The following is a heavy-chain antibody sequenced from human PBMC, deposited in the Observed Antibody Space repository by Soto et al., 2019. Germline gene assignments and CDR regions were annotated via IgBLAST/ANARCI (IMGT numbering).Heavy chain of an antibody. J-gene: IGHJ4*02. CDR3: ARSPRSSPYFDY. CDR2: IYPGDSET. V-gene: IGHV5-51*01. Sequence: GESLKISCQCSGYTFSNFWIAWVRQLPGKGLEYMGIIYPGDSETRYSPSFHGKVTISADRSIGTAYLQWSSLEASDSAFYFCARSPRSSPYFDYWGQGAMVTVSS. CDR1: GYTFSNFW. D-gene: IGHD6-13*01.